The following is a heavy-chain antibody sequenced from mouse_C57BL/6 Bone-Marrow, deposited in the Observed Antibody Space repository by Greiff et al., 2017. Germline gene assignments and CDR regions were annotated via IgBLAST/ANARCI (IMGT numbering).Heavy chain of an antibody. V-gene: IGHV1-19*01. J-gene: IGHJ3*01. CDR3: ARWAYDYDWFAY. CDR1: GYTFTDYY. D-gene: IGHD2-4*01. CDR2: INPYNGGT. Sequence: EVQLQQSGPVLVKPGASVKMSCKASGYTFTDYYMNWVKQSHGKSLEWIGVINPYNGGTSYNQKFKGKATLTVDKSSSTAYMELTSLTSEDSAVYYCARWAYDYDWFAYWGQGTLVTVSA.